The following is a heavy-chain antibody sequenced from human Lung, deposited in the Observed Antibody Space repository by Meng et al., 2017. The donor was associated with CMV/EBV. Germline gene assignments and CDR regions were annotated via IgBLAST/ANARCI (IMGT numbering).Heavy chain of an antibody. Sequence: SETLSLTCAVYGGSFSGYYWSWIRQPPGKGLEWIGEINHSGSTVYNPSLKSRVTISVDTSKKQFSLKLSSVTAADTAVYYCVRVKTDETTFKNYYYGMFVWGQGNTVNGAS. V-gene: IGHV4-34*01. CDR3: VRVKTDETTFKNYYYGMFV. CDR1: GGSFSGYY. CDR2: INHSGST. J-gene: IGHJ6*02. D-gene: IGHD1-1*01.